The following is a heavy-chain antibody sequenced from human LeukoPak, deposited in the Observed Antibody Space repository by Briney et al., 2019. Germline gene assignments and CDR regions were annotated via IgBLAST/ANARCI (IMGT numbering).Heavy chain of an antibody. D-gene: IGHD3-3*01. Sequence: GGSLRLSCAASGFTLSTYYMSWVRQAPGKGLEWVANIKQDGSEKHYVDSVKGRFTISRDNAKNSLYLQMNSLRAEDTAVYYCARESYDFWSGYYKGYYMDVWGKGTTVTVSS. CDR2: IKQDGSEK. J-gene: IGHJ6*03. CDR1: GFTLSTYY. CDR3: ARESYDFWSGYYKGYYMDV. V-gene: IGHV3-7*03.